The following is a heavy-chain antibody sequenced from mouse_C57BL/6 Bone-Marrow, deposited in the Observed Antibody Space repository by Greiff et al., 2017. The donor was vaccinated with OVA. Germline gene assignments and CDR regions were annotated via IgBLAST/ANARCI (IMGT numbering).Heavy chain of an antibody. CDR1: GYTFTSSG. V-gene: IGHV1-81*01. Sequence: VQLQQSGAELARPGASVKLSCKASGYTFTSSGISWVKQRTGQGLEWIGEIYPRGGNTYYNEKFKGKATLTADKSSSTAYMELRSLTSEDSAVYFCARRTGSGFAYWGQGTLVTVSA. D-gene: IGHD4-1*01. CDR3: ARRTGSGFAY. J-gene: IGHJ3*01. CDR2: IYPRGGNT.